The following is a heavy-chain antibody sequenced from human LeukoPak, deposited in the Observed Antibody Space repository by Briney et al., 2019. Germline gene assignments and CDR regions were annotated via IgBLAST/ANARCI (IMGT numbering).Heavy chain of an antibody. V-gene: IGHV3-9*01. CDR3: AKDYGDYVTLDY. CDR2: ISWSSGSI. D-gene: IGHD4-17*01. Sequence: GGSLRLSCAASGFTFDDYAMQWLRQAPGKGLVWVSDISWSSGSIGYADSVKGRFTISRDNAKDSLYLQMNSLRAEDTALYYCAKDYGDYVTLDYWGQGTLVTVSS. J-gene: IGHJ4*02. CDR1: GFTFDDYA.